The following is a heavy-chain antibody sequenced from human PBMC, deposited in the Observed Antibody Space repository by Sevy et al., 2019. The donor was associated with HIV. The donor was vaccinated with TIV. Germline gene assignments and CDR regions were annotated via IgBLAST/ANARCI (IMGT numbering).Heavy chain of an antibody. J-gene: IGHJ6*03. CDR1: GFSFDSYG. D-gene: IGHD3-22*01. CDR3: AEGGGGHYDPDEIGYYFYYYNMDV. V-gene: IGHV3-23*01. CDR2: ISGSSTRT. Sequence: GGSLRLSCAVSGFSFDSYGMTRVRQAPGKGLEWVSGISGSSTRTYYADSVKGRFSISRDNSKNRLYLQMNSLRSEETDIYYCAEGGGGHYDPDEIGYYFYYYNMDVWGKGTTVTVSS.